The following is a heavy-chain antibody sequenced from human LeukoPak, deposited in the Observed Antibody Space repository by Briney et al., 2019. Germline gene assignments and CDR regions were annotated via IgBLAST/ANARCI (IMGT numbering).Heavy chain of an antibody. V-gene: IGHV3-48*01. CDR2: IGIDSGNT. Sequence: GGPLRLSCTASGFPFIEYSMNWVRQAPGKGLEWISYIGIDSGNTKYADSVRGRFTISADKAKNSLYLQMNSLRAEDTAVYYCARDRGYSGYDYWGQGTLVTVSS. J-gene: IGHJ4*02. CDR1: GFPFIEYS. CDR3: ARDRGYSGYDY. D-gene: IGHD5-12*01.